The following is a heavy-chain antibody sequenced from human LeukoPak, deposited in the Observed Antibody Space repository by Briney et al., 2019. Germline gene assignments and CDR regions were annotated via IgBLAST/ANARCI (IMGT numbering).Heavy chain of an antibody. V-gene: IGHV6-1*01. Sequence: XSVXXXSAVWLWLXQSPSRGLEWLGGTYYRSKWHNDYAVSVKSLMTINPETSKNQFSLHLNSVTPEDTAVYYCARHLDGGPDYLGQGTLVTVSS. J-gene: IGHJ4*02. CDR2: TYYRSKWHN. CDR3: ARHLDGGPDY. D-gene: IGHD3-16*01. CDR1: XSVXXXSAV.